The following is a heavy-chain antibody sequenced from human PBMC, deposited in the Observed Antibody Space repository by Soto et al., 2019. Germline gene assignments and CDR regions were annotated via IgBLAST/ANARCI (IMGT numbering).Heavy chain of an antibody. CDR1: GYTFTSYY. V-gene: IGHV1-46*01. CDR2: MDTSDGST. Sequence: QVQLVQSGAEVKKPGASVKVSCKASGYTFTSYYMHWVRQAPGQGLEGMGVMDTSDGSTTYAQKFQGRVTKTRDTSTSTVYMELSSLRSEDTAVYYCARTLKDYYSMDVWGKGATVTVSS. J-gene: IGHJ6*03. D-gene: IGHD2-15*01. CDR3: ARTLKDYYSMDV.